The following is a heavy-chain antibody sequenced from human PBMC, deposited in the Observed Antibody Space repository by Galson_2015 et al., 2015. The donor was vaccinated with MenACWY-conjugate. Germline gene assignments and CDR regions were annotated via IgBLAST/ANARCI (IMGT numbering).Heavy chain of an antibody. CDR1: GFTFSSYW. CDR2: VNSDGSGT. D-gene: IGHD3-16*01. J-gene: IGHJ6*03. CDR3: ARSYVPGSDRKNYYMDV. V-gene: IGHV3-74*01. Sequence: SLRLSCAASGFTFSSYWMHWVRHAPGKGLVWVSRVNSDGSGTGYAGSVKGRFTISRDNAKNMLFLQMNSLKVEDTAVYYCARSYVPGSDRKNYYMDVWGRGTAVTVSS.